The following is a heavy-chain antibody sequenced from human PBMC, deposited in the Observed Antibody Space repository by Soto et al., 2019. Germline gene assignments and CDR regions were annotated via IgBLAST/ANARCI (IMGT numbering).Heavy chain of an antibody. CDR2: ISYDGNNK. D-gene: IGHD3-9*01. V-gene: IGHV3-30-3*01. J-gene: IGHJ4*02. CDR1: GFTYSTYT. CDR3: ARDMRPTYYDILRPFGLDF. Sequence: PGGSLRLSCAASGFTYSTYTMHWVRQAPGKGLEWVAVISYDGNNKFYADSVKGRFTISRDSTKQTLYLQMNSLRPDDTAMYYCARDMRPTYYDILRPFGLDFWGQGILVTVPQ.